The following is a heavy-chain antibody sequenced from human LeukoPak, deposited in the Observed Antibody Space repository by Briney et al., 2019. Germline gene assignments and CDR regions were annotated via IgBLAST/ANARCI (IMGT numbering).Heavy chain of an antibody. D-gene: IGHD6-19*01. V-gene: IGHV3-49*04. CDR3: AKGGQGYSSGWYGAYYFDY. Sequence: GGSLRLSCTASGFTFGDYAMSWVRQAPGKGLEWVGFIRSKAYGGTTEYAASVKGRFTISRDDSKSIAYLQMNSLKTEDTAVYYCAKGGQGYSSGWYGAYYFDYWGQGTLVTVSS. J-gene: IGHJ4*02. CDR1: GFTFGDYA. CDR2: IRSKAYGGTT.